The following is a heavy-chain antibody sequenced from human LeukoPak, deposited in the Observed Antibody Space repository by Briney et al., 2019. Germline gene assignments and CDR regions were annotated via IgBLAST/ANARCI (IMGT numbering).Heavy chain of an antibody. CDR1: GFTFSSYA. Sequence: GGSLRLSCAASGFTFSSYAMSWVRQAPGKGLEWVTAISGSGGSTYYADSVKGRFTISRDNSKNTLYLQMNSLRAEDTAVYYCAKVPAAITANWFDPWGQGTLVTVSS. CDR2: ISGSGGST. V-gene: IGHV3-23*01. J-gene: IGHJ5*02. CDR3: AKVPAAITANWFDP. D-gene: IGHD2-2*01.